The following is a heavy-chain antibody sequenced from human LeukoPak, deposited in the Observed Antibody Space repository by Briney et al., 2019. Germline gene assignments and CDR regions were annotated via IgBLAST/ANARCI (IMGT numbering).Heavy chain of an antibody. V-gene: IGHV4-59*08. CDR3: ARHNIVVVPASNWFDH. J-gene: IGHJ5*02. CDR2: IYYSGSS. D-gene: IGHD2-2*01. CDR1: GGLISRYY. Sequence: SDPLSLICTLWGGLISRYYGSCPREPPEEGREGIGYIYYSGSSNYNTSLRSRVTISVDTSKNLYSLTLSSVTAADTAVYYCARHNIVVVPASNWFDHWGQGTLVTVSS.